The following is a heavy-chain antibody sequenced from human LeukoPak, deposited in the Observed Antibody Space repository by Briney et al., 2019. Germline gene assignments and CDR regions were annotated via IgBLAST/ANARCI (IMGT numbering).Heavy chain of an antibody. D-gene: IGHD3-22*01. CDR2: ISGSGGST. CDR3: AKTYYYDGSGYQPQPFDY. CDR1: GFTFSSYA. V-gene: IGHV3-23*01. J-gene: IGHJ4*02. Sequence: GGSLRLSCAASGFTFSSYAMSWVRQAPGKGLEWVSAISGSGGSTYYADSVKGRFTISRDNSKKTLYLQINSLRAEDTAVYYCAKTYYYDGSGYQPQPFDYWGQGTLVTVSS.